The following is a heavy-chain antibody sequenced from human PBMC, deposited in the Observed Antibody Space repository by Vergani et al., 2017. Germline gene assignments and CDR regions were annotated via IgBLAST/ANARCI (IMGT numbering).Heavy chain of an antibody. Sequence: QVQLVQSGAEVKKPGASVKVSCKASGYTFTSYGISWVRQAPGQGLEWMGWISAYNGNTNYAQKLQGRVTMTTDTSTSTAYMELRSLRSDDTAVYYCARSSYYDSSGTFDAFDIWGQGTMATVSS. CDR3: ARSSYYDSSGTFDAFDI. D-gene: IGHD3-22*01. CDR1: GYTFTSYG. CDR2: ISAYNGNT. J-gene: IGHJ3*02. V-gene: IGHV1-18*04.